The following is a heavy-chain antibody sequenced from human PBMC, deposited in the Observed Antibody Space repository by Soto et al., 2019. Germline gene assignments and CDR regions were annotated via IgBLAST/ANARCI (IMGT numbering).Heavy chain of an antibody. CDR1: GFTFSSYA. V-gene: IGHV3-30-3*01. CDR2: ISYDGSNK. D-gene: IGHD2-2*01. J-gene: IGHJ5*02. CDR3: ARAPYQLLWGWFDP. Sequence: QVQLVESGGGVVQPGRSLRLSCAASGFTFSSYAMHWVRQAPGKGLEWVAVISYDGSNKYYADSVKGRFTISRDNSKNTVYLQRNSLRAEDTAVYYCARAPYQLLWGWFDPWGQGTLVTVSS.